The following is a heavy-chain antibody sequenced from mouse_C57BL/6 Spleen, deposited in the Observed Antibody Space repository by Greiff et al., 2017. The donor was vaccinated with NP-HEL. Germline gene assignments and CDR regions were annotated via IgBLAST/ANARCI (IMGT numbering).Heavy chain of an antibody. CDR1: GFTFSSYA. Sequence: EVKVVESGGGLVKPGGSLKLSCAASGFTFSSYAMSWVRQTPEKRLEWVATISDGGSYTYYPDNVKGRFTISRDNAKNNLYLQMSHLKSEDTAMYYCARDEVTGKDYFDYWGQGTTLTVSS. J-gene: IGHJ2*01. V-gene: IGHV5-4*01. CDR2: ISDGGSYT. D-gene: IGHD4-1*01. CDR3: ARDEVTGKDYFDY.